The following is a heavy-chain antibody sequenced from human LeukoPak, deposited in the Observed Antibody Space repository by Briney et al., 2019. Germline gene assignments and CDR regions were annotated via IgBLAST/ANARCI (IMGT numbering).Heavy chain of an antibody. CDR2: IYISGST. V-gene: IGHV4-61*02. D-gene: IGHD3-22*01. Sequence: SETLSLTCTVSGGSISSGSSYWSWIRQPAGKGLEWIGRIYISGSTNYNPSLKSRVTISVDMSKNQFSLKLSSVTAADTAVYYCARSLDSSGYYYYGMDVWGQGTTVTVSS. J-gene: IGHJ6*02. CDR3: ARSLDSSGYYYYGMDV. CDR1: GGSISSGSSY.